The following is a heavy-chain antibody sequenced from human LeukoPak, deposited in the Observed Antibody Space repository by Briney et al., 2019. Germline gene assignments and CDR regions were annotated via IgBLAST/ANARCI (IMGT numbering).Heavy chain of an antibody. CDR3: ARHGVLEYPPTG. Sequence: SETLSLTCTVSGGSISSSSYYWGWIRQPPGRGLEWIGSIYYSGSTYYNPSLKSRVTISVDTSKNQFSLKLSSVTAADTAVYYCARHGVLEYPPTGWGQGTLVTVSS. CDR2: IYYSGST. J-gene: IGHJ4*02. D-gene: IGHD1-1*01. CDR1: GGSISSSSYY. V-gene: IGHV4-39*01.